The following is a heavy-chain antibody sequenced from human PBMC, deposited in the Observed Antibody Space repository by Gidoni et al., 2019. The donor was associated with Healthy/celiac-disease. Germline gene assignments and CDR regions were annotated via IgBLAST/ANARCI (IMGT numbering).Heavy chain of an antibody. CDR1: GFTFRDYY. D-gene: IGHD4-17*01. CDR2: ISSSGSTI. Sequence: QVQLVESGGGLVKPGGSLRLSCAASGFTFRDYYMSWLRQAPGKGLEGVSYISSSGSTIYYADSVKGRFTISRDNAKNSLYLQMNSLRAEDTAVYYCARDHRADDYGDYGAFGYWGQGTLVTVSS. V-gene: IGHV3-11*01. CDR3: ARDHRADDYGDYGAFGY. J-gene: IGHJ4*02.